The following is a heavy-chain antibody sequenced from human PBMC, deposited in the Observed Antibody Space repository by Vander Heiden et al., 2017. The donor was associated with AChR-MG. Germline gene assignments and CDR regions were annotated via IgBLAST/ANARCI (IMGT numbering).Heavy chain of an antibody. Sequence: EVQLVESGGGLVQPGGSLRLSCAASGFTFSRYWMSWVRQAPGKGLEWVANIKQDGSEKYYVDSVKCRFTISRDNAKNSLYLQMNSLRAEDTAVYYCARDSDRYDTPMYWFDSWGQGTLVTVSS. CDR3: ARDSDRYDTPMYWFDS. CDR1: GFTFSRYW. D-gene: IGHD3-22*01. CDR2: IKQDGSEK. V-gene: IGHV3-7*03. J-gene: IGHJ5*01.